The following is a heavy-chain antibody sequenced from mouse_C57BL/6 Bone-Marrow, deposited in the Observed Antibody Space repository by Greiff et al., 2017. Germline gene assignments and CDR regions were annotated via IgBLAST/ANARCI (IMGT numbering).Heavy chain of an antibody. CDR3: ARERLYYGNYEEVDY. CDR1: GYTFTSYG. Sequence: QVQLQQSGAELARPGASVKLSCKASGYTFTSYGISWVKQRTGQGLEWIGEIYPRSGNTYYNEKFKGKATLTADKSSSTAYMELRSLTSEDSAVYVCARERLYYGNYEEVDYWGQGTTLTVSS. J-gene: IGHJ2*01. D-gene: IGHD2-1*01. V-gene: IGHV1-81*01. CDR2: IYPRSGNT.